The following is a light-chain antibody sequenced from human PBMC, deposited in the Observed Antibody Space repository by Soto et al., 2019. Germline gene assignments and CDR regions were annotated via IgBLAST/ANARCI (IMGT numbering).Light chain of an antibody. CDR3: LQYDTYRA. J-gene: IGKJ1*01. CDR1: QNISDL. V-gene: IGKV1-5*01. Sequence: DIQMTPSPSTLSASVGDRVTITCRASQNISDLLAWYQQKPGKAPNLLIYDASSLESGVPSRFSGSGSGTEFTLTISSLQPDDFATYYCLQYDTYRAFGQGTKV. CDR2: DAS.